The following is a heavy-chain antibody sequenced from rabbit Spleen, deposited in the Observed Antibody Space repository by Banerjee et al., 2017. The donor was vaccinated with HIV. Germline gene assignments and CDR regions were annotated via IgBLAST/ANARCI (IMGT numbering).Heavy chain of an antibody. CDR2: IYAGSSGRT. V-gene: IGHV1S40*01. Sequence: QSLEESGGDLVKPGASLTLTCTASGFSFSNSAYMCWVRQAPGKGLEWIACIYAGSSGRTYYATWAKGRFTISKTSSTTVTLQMTSLTAADTATYFCATDVSGSGDYKLWGPGTLVTVS. J-gene: IGHJ4*01. CDR1: GFSFSNSAY. CDR3: ATDVSGSGDYKL. D-gene: IGHD1-1*01.